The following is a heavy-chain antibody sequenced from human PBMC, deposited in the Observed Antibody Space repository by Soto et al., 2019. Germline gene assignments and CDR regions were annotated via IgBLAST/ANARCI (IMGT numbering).Heavy chain of an antibody. Sequence: EVQLVESGGGLVQPGGSLRLSCAASGFTFSRDWMHWVRQAPGKGLVWVSHIKSDGSATSYADSVKGRFTISRDNPRNTLYLQMNSLRAEDTAVYYCARVAQFNYGGNSGFDFWGQGTLVTVSS. CDR1: GFTFSRDW. CDR3: ARVAQFNYGGNSGFDF. J-gene: IGHJ4*02. V-gene: IGHV3-74*01. CDR2: IKSDGSAT. D-gene: IGHD4-17*01.